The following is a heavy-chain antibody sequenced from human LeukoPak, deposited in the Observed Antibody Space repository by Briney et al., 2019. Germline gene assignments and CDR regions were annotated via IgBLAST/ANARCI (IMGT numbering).Heavy chain of an antibody. Sequence: PGRSLRLSCTASGFTYSHFGMHWVRQAPGKGLEWEAVIWSDGTERYYGDAVKGRFTISRDNSRNTLYLQMNNLGDDDTAVYYCAKDAQRGFDYSNSLEYWGQGTLVIVSS. CDR3: AKDAQRGFDYSNSLEY. D-gene: IGHD4-11*01. V-gene: IGHV3-33*06. J-gene: IGHJ4*02. CDR2: IWSDGTER. CDR1: GFTYSHFG.